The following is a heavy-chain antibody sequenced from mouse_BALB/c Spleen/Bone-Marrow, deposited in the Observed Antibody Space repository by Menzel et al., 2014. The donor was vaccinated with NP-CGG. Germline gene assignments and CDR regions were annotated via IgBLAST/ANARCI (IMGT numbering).Heavy chain of an antibody. CDR2: ILPGSGST. D-gene: IGHD3-3*01. Sequence: QVQLQQSGAELMKPGASVKISCKATGYTFSSYWIEWVKQRPGHGLEWIGEILPGSGSTNYNEKFKGKATFTAGTSSNTPYMQLSSLTSEDSAVYYGAGGGGRGGYWYFDVWGAGTTVTVSS. J-gene: IGHJ1*01. CDR1: GYTFSSYW. CDR3: AGGGGRGGYWYFDV. V-gene: IGHV1-9*01.